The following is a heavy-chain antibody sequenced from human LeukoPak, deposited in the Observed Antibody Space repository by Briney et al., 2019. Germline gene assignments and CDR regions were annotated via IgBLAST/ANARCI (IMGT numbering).Heavy chain of an antibody. D-gene: IGHD1-26*01. CDR2: ISGRGGST. V-gene: IGHV3-23*01. CDR1: GFTFSSYA. Sequence: GGSLRLSCAASGFTFSSYAMSWVRQAPGKGLEWVSAISGRGGSTYYADSVKGRFTISRDNSKNTLYLQMNSLRAEDTAVYYCAKDGAVGATLDYFDYWGQGTLVTVSS. J-gene: IGHJ4*02. CDR3: AKDGAVGATLDYFDY.